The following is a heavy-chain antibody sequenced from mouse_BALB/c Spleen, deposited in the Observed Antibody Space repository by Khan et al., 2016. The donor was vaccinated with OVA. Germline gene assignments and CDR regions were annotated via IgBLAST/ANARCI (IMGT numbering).Heavy chain of an antibody. J-gene: IGHJ2*01. Sequence: EVQLVESGGDLVKPGGSLKLSCAAPGFTFSNYGMSWVRQTPDKRLEWVATISSGGSYTYSPDSVKGRVTISRDNAKKTLYLQMTSLKSEDTVMYYCARQEGYYGSSYYFDYWGQGTTLTVSS. CDR1: GFTFSNYG. D-gene: IGHD1-1*01. CDR2: ISSGGSYT. V-gene: IGHV5-6*01. CDR3: ARQEGYYGSSYYFDY.